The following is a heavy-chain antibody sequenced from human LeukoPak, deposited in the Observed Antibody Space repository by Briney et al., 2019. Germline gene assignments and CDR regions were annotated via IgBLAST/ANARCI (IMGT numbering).Heavy chain of an antibody. J-gene: IGHJ1*01. D-gene: IGHD3-3*01. CDR2: IYYSGST. V-gene: IGHV4-39*01. CDR3: ASGEVIMEYFQH. Sequence: PSETLSLTCTVSGGSISSSSYYWGWIRQPPGKGLEWIGSIYYSGSTYYNPSLKSRVTISVDTSKNQFSLKLSSVTAADTAVYYCASGEVIMEYFQHWGQGTLVTVSS. CDR1: GGSISSSSYY.